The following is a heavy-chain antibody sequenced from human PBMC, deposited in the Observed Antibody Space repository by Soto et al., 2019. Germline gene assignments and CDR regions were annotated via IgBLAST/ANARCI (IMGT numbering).Heavy chain of an antibody. J-gene: IGHJ4*02. D-gene: IGHD6-6*01. CDR1: GGSISSSSYY. CDR3: ASDGKLGRWIRALDS. CDR2: IYYSGST. V-gene: IGHV4-39*01. Sequence: SETLSLTCTVSGGSISSSSYYWGWIRQPPGKGLEWIGSIYYSGSTYYNPSLKSRVTISVDTSKNQFSLKLSSVTAADTAVYFCASDGKLGRWIRALDSWGQGTVVTVSS.